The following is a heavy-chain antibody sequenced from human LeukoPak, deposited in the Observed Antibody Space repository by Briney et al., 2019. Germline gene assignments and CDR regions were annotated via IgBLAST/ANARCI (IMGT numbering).Heavy chain of an antibody. V-gene: IGHV1-3*01. J-gene: IGHJ4*02. CDR1: GYTFTKYD. D-gene: IGHD2-21*01. CDR2: INARNGDT. Sequence: DSVKLSCTASGYTFTKYDVHWVRQPPGQRPEWMRWINARNGDTKYSQNFQDRVTITRDTSANTAYMELSSLTSEDTALYYCARDDCGDTCYPGGYWGQGTLVTVSS. CDR3: ARDDCGDTCYPGGY.